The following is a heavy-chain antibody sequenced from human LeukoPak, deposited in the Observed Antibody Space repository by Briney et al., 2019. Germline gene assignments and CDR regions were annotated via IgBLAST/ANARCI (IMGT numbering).Heavy chain of an antibody. D-gene: IGHD5-24*01. CDR3: ARGLRWPDY. CDR2: IKHDGSEK. J-gene: IGHJ4*02. V-gene: IGHV3-7*01. CDR1: GFTFSNYW. Sequence: GGSLRLSCAASGFTFSNYWMNWVRQAPGKGLEWVANIKHDGSEKYYVDSVKGRFTISRDNAKNSLFLQMNSLRAEDTAAYYCARGLRWPDYWGQGTLVTVSS.